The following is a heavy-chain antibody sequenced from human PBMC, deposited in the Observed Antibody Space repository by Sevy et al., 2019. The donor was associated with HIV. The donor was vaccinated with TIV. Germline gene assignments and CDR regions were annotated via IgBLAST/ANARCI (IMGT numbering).Heavy chain of an antibody. D-gene: IGHD4-4*01. CDR1: GFTFSSYA. J-gene: IGHJ4*02. CDR3: AKDGGRTTELSDY. CDR2: ISGSGGST. Sequence: GGSLRLSCAASGFTFSSYAMSWVRQAPGKGLEWVSAISGSGGSTYYEDSVKGRFTISRDNSKNTLYLQMNSLGAEDTAVYYCAKDGGRTTELSDYWGQGTLVTVSS. V-gene: IGHV3-23*01.